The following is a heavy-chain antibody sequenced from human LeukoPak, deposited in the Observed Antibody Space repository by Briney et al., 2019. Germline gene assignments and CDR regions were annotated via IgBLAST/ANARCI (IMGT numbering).Heavy chain of an antibody. CDR1: GFSFSGSD. Sequence: GGSLRLSCAASGFSFSGSDIHWVRQASGKGLEWVGHIRSKANNYATESSASVKGRFTISRDESKNTAYLQMNSLKTEDTAVYYCMAAVDLGSGYREVYWGQGTLVTVSS. CDR3: MAAVDLGSGYREVY. J-gene: IGHJ4*02. CDR2: IRSKANNYAT. D-gene: IGHD3-22*01. V-gene: IGHV3-73*01.